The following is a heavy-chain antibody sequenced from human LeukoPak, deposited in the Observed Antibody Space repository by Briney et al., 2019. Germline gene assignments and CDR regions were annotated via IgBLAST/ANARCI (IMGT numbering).Heavy chain of an antibody. Sequence: SETLSLTCAVYGGSFSGYYWSWIRQPPGKGLEWIGEINHSGSTNYNPSLKSRVTISVDTSKNQFSLKLSSVTAADTAVYYCAREGRYSYGRGDYYYYMDVWGKGTTVTVSS. V-gene: IGHV4-34*01. CDR2: INHSGST. D-gene: IGHD5-18*01. CDR3: AREGRYSYGRGDYYYYMDV. J-gene: IGHJ6*03. CDR1: GGSFSGYY.